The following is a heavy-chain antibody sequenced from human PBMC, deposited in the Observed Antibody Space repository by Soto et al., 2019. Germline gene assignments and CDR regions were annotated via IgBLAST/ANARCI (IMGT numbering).Heavy chain of an antibody. CDR2: IYYSGST. CDR3: ARDSYGDYYFDY. CDR1: GGSISSSIYY. J-gene: IGHJ4*02. V-gene: IGHV4-39*06. D-gene: IGHD4-17*01. Sequence: SETLSLTCTVSGGSISSSIYYWGWIRQPPGKGLEWIGSIYYSGSTNYNPSLKSRVTISVDTSKNQFPLKLSSVTAADTAVYYCARDSYGDYYFDYWGQGTLVTVSS.